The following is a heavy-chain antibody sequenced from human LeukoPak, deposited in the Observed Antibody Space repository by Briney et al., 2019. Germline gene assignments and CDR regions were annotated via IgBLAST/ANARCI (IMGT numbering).Heavy chain of an antibody. J-gene: IGHJ4*02. CDR3: ARDMKWELLEGFDY. V-gene: IGHV3-30-3*01. CDR1: GFTFSDYA. Sequence: GGSLRLSCAASGFTFSDYAMHWVRQAPGKGLEWVAVISFDGSNEYYADSVKGQFTISRDNSKNTLYLQMNSLRVEDTAMYYCARDMKWELLEGFDYWGQGTLVTVSS. CDR2: ISFDGSNE. D-gene: IGHD1-26*01.